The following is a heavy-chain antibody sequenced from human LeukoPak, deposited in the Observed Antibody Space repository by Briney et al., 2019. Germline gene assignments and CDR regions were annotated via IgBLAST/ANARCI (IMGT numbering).Heavy chain of an antibody. CDR3: ARGRYNWNHGVWFDP. V-gene: IGHV4-34*01. Sequence: SETLSLNCAVYGGSFSGYYWSWIRQPPGKGLEWIGEINHSGSTNYNPSLKSRVTISVDTSKNQFSLKLSSVTAADTAVYYCARGRYNWNHGVWFDPWGQGTLVTVSS. J-gene: IGHJ5*02. CDR1: GGSFSGYY. D-gene: IGHD1-14*01. CDR2: INHSGST.